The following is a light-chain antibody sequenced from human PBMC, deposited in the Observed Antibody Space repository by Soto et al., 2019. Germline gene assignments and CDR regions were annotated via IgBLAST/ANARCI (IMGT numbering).Light chain of an antibody. V-gene: IGLV2-14*01. CDR1: SSDVGLYDY. CDR3: SSYTITSTYV. Sequence: QSVLTQPASVSGSPGQSITISCTGTSSDVGLYDYVSWYQQHPGKAPQLMIYEVSDRPSGVSNRFSGSKSGNTASLTISGLQAEDEADYYCSSYTITSTYVFGTGTKVTVL. CDR2: EVS. J-gene: IGLJ1*01.